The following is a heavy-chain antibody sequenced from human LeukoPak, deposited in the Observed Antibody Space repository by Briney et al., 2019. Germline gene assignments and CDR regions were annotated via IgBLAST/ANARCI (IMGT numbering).Heavy chain of an antibody. J-gene: IGHJ3*02. CDR3: ATYDILTSKGAFDI. D-gene: IGHD3-9*01. CDR1: GGSISSYY. Sequence: SETLSLTCTVSGGSISSYYWSWIRQPPGKGLEWIGYIYYSGSTNYNPSLKSRVTISVDTSKNQFSLKLSSVTAADTAVYYCATYDILTSKGAFDIRGQGTMVTVSS. CDR2: IYYSGST. V-gene: IGHV4-59*01.